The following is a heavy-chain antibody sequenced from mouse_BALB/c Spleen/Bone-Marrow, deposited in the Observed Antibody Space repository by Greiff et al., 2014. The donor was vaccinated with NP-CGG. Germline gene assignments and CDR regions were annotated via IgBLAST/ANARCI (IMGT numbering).Heavy chain of an antibody. CDR3: ARDRDYFDY. CDR2: ISSGGGYT. Sequence: EVQVEESGGGLVKPGGSLKLSCAASGFTFSSYAMSWVRQSPEKRLEWVAEISSGGGYTYYPDTVTGRFTISRENAKNTLYLEMSSRRSEDAAMYYCARDRDYFDYWGQGTTLTVSS. V-gene: IGHV5-9-4*01. CDR1: GFTFSSYA. J-gene: IGHJ2*01. D-gene: IGHD3-1*01.